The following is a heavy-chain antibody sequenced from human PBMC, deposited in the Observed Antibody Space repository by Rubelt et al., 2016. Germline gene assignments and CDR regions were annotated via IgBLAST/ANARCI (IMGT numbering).Heavy chain of an antibody. J-gene: IGHJ6*03. CDR3: ARGGGIAVAGLYYYYYYYMDV. Sequence: QPGGSLRLSCAASGFTFSSYAMSWVRQAPGKGLEWVSAISGSGGSTYYADSVKGRFTISRDNSKNTLYLQMNSLRAEDTAVYYCARGGGIAVAGLYYYYYYYMDVWGKGTTVTVSS. V-gene: IGHV3-23*01. CDR2: ISGSGGST. D-gene: IGHD6-19*01. CDR1: GFTFSSYA.